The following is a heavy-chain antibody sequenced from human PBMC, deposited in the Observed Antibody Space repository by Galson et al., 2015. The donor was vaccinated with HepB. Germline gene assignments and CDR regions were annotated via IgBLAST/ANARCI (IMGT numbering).Heavy chain of an antibody. CDR1: GFTFSNYG. CDR3: ARGPAAGYYFGDSHYYSS. J-gene: IGHJ4*02. D-gene: IGHD3-22*01. CDR2: IWYDGTKK. Sequence: SLRLSCAVSGFTFSNYGMHWVRQAPGKGLEWVAVIWYDGTKKFYADSVMGRFTISRDNSKNTLFLQMNSLRAEDSAVYYCARGPAAGYYFGDSHYYSSWGQGTLVTVSS. V-gene: IGHV3-33*01.